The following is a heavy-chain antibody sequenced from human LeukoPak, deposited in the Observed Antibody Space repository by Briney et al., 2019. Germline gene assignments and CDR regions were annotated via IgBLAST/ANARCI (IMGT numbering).Heavy chain of an antibody. D-gene: IGHD4-17*01. J-gene: IGHJ4*02. V-gene: IGHV3-48*01. CDR2: ISGSSSTI. Sequence: PGGSLRLSCAASGFTFSSYSMNWVRQAPGKGLEWVSYISGSSSTIYYADSVKGRFTISRDNAKNSLYLQMNSLRAEDTAVYYCVRQRAGFTVTTSDYWGQGTLVSVCS. CDR3: VRQRAGFTVTTSDY. CDR1: GFTFSSYS.